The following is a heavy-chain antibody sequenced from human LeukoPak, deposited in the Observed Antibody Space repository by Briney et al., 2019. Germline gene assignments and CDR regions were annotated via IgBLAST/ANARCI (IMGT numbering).Heavy chain of an antibody. D-gene: IGHD3-10*01. CDR3: AKAVWFGEFDYYFFGLDV. Sequence: GGSRRLPCAAFGFTFSSYAMGWVRQAPGKGLEWVSATSGSGGDTYYADSVKGRFTFSRDNSKNMLYLQMNSLRPEDTALYYCAKAVWFGEFDYYFFGLDVWGQGTTVTVSS. J-gene: IGHJ6*02. CDR2: TSGSGGDT. V-gene: IGHV3-23*01. CDR1: GFTFSSYA.